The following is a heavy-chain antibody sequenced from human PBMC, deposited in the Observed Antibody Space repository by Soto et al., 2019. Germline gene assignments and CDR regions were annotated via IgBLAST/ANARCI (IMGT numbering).Heavy chain of an antibody. V-gene: IGHV4-39*07. D-gene: IGHD3-3*01. J-gene: IGHJ6*02. Sequence: SETLSLTCTVSGDSINNSTHYWGWVRQPPGRGLEWIGNIYFGGSTYDNPSLKSRVTLSVDTSKNQFSLRLSSVTAADTAVYYCARSPRGVTIFGVDYYYYYGMDVWGQGTTVTVSS. CDR3: ARSPRGVTIFGVDYYYYYGMDV. CDR1: GDSINNSTHY. CDR2: IYFGGST.